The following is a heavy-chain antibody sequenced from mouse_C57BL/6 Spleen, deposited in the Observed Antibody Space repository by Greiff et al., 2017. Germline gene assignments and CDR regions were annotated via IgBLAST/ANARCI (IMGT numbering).Heavy chain of an antibody. Sequence: VQLQQSGAELARPGASVKMSCKASGYTFTSYTMHWVKQRPGQGLEWIGYINPSSGYTKYNQKFKDKATLTADKSSSTAYMQLSSLTSEDSAVYYCARPYGNYPAWFAYWGQGTLVTVSA. D-gene: IGHD2-1*01. CDR3: ARPYGNYPAWFAY. J-gene: IGHJ3*01. CDR2: INPSSGYT. CDR1: GYTFTSYT. V-gene: IGHV1-4*01.